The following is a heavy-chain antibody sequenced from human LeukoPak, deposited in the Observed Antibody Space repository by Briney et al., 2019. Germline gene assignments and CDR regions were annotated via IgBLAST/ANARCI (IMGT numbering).Heavy chain of an antibody. D-gene: IGHD3-22*01. CDR1: GFTVSSNY. Sequence: PGGSLRLSCAASGFTVSSNYMSWVRQAPGKGLEWVSVIYSGGSTYYADSVKGRFTISRDNSKNTLYLQMNSLKAEDTAVYYCAGEGGRYYDSSGYAVVQHWGQGTLVTVSS. J-gene: IGHJ1*01. V-gene: IGHV3-53*01. CDR2: IYSGGST. CDR3: AGEGGRYYDSSGYAVVQH.